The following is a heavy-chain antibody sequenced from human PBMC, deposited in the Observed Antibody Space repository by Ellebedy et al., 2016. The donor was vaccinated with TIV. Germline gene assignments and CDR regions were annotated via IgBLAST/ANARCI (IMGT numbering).Heavy chain of an antibody. V-gene: IGHV3-7*01. Sequence: GGSLRLSCAASGFNFRSYWMTWVRQAPGKGLEWVAKIRQEGDEIYYVESVKGRFTISRDNSKNSLLLQMNSLRVEDTAVYYCATRASYGDYAVQVNPWFDPWGQGTLVTVSS. J-gene: IGHJ5*02. CDR3: ATRASYGDYAVQVNPWFDP. CDR2: IRQEGDEI. CDR1: GFNFRSYW. D-gene: IGHD4-17*01.